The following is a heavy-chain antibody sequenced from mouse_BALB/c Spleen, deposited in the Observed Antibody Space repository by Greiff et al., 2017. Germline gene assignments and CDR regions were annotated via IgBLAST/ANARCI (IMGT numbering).Heavy chain of an antibody. D-gene: IGHD3-1*01. V-gene: IGHV1S81*02. CDR2: INPSNGGT. CDR1: GYTFTSYY. J-gene: IGHJ3*01. Sequence: QVQLQQPGAELVKPGASVKLSCKASGYTFTSYYMYWVKQRPGQGLEWIGGINPSNGGTNFNEKFKSKATLTVDKSSSTAYMQLSSLTSEDSAVYYCTRAGLPAWFAYWGQGTLVTVSA. CDR3: TRAGLPAWFAY.